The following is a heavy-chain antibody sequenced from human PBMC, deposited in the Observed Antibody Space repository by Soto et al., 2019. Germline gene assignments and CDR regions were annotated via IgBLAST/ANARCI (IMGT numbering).Heavy chain of an antibody. CDR3: ARGAAARNWFDP. Sequence: ASVKVSCKAPGYTFTGYYMHWVRQAPGQGLEWMGWINPNSGGTNYAQKFQGRVTMTRYTSISTAYMQLSRLRSDDTAVYYCARGAAARNWFDPWGHGTLVTVSS. CDR2: INPNSGGT. D-gene: IGHD6-6*01. J-gene: IGHJ5*02. V-gene: IGHV1-2*02. CDR1: GYTFTGYY.